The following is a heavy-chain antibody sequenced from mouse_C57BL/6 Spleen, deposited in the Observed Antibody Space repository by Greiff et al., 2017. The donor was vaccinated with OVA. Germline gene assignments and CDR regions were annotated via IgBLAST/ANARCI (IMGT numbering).Heavy chain of an antibody. V-gene: IGHV5-6*01. CDR3: ARLLRDYAMTT. D-gene: IGHD1-1*01. CDR2: ISSGGSYT. CDR1: GFTFSSYG. Sequence: EVQLVESGGDLVKPGGSLKLSCAASGFTFSSYGMSWVRQTPDKRLEWVATISSGGSYTYYPDSVKGRFTISRDNAKNTLYLQMSSLKSEDTAMYYCARLLRDYAMTTGVKEPQSPSPQ. J-gene: IGHJ4*01.